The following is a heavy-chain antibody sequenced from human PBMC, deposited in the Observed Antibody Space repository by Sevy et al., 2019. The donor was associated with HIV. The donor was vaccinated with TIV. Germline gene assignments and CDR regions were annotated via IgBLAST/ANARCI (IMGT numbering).Heavy chain of an antibody. V-gene: IGHV1-69*13. CDR2: IIPIFGTA. J-gene: IGHJ4*02. CDR3: ARGITSMFGGGYYFDY. CDR1: GGTFSSYA. Sequence: ASVKVSCKASGGTFSSYAISWVRQAPGQGLEWMGGIIPIFGTANYAQKFQGRVPITADESTSTTYMELSSLRSEDTAVYFCARGITSMFGGGYYFDYWGQGTLVTVSS. D-gene: IGHD5-18*01.